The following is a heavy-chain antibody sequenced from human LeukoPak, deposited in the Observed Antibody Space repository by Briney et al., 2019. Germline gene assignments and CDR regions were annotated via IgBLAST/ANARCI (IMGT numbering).Heavy chain of an antibody. CDR1: GFTFSSYS. D-gene: IGHD5-12*01. Sequence: PGGSLRLSCAASGFTFSSYSMNWVRQAPGKGLEWVAFVRYDGTNKYYGDSVKGRFTISRDNSKNTLSLQMNSLRDEDTAVYYCAKERGYSGYDQENYYDHWGQGTLVTVSS. CDR2: VRYDGTNK. J-gene: IGHJ4*02. CDR3: AKERGYSGYDQENYYDH. V-gene: IGHV3-30*02.